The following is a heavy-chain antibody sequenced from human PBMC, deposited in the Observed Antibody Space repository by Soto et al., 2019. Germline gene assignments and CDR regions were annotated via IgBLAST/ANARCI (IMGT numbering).Heavy chain of an antibody. Sequence: GASVKVSCKASGYTFTSYYMHWVRQAPGQGLEWMGIINPSGGSTSYAQKFQGRVTMTRDTSTSTVYMELSSLRSEDTAVYYCASYYAILTGPHLGMDVWGQGTTVTVSS. CDR2: INPSGGST. D-gene: IGHD3-9*01. J-gene: IGHJ6*02. CDR1: GYTFTSYY. V-gene: IGHV1-46*01. CDR3: ASYYAILTGPHLGMDV.